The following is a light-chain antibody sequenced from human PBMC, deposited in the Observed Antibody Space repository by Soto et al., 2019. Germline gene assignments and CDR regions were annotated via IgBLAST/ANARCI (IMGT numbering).Light chain of an antibody. CDR2: GAS. V-gene: IGKV3-20*01. CDR3: QQYGSSPPIT. CDR1: QSVSSSY. J-gene: IGKJ5*01. Sequence: EIVLTQSPGTLSLSPGERATLSCRASQSVSSSYLAWYQQKPGQAPRLLIYGASSRATGIPDRFSGSGYGTDFTLIISRLEPEDFAVYYCQQYGSSPPITFGQGTRLEIK.